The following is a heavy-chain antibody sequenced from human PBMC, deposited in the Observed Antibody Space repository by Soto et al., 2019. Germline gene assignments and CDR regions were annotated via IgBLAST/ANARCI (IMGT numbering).Heavy chain of an antibody. CDR3: ARGSLWFGELIDY. J-gene: IGHJ4*02. Sequence: QVQLQQWGAGLLKPSETLSLTCAVYGGSFSGYYWSWIRQPPGKGLEWIGEINHSGSTNYNPSLKSRVTISVATSKNQFSLKLSSLTAADTAVYYCARGSLWFGELIDYWGPGTLVTVSS. D-gene: IGHD3-10*01. V-gene: IGHV4-34*01. CDR1: GGSFSGYY. CDR2: INHSGST.